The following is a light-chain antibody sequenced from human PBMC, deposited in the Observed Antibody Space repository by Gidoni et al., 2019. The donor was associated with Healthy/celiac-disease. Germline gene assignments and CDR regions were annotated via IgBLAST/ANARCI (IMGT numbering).Light chain of an antibody. V-gene: IGKV1-39*01. J-gene: IGKJ1*01. CDR1: QSISSY. Sequence: DIPMTQSPSSLSASVGDRVTITCRASQSISSYLNWYQQKPGNAPQLLIYAASSLQSRVPSRFSGSGSGTDFTITISSLQPEDFATYYCQQSYSTPRTFGQGTKVEIK. CDR2: AAS. CDR3: QQSYSTPRT.